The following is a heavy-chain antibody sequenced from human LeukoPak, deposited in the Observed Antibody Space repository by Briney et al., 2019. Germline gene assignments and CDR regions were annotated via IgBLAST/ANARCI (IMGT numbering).Heavy chain of an antibody. D-gene: IGHD7-27*01. CDR1: GYSINRGFY. J-gene: IGHJ4*02. CDR3: ARHPPGGNWGIDF. Sequence: SETLSLTCAVSGYSINRGFYWGWIRQPPGKWLEWMGSSYRSGSTYYNPSLKSRHTIPIDTYKNHFSLIHTSVTAPHTPVYYCARHPPGGNWGIDFWGQGTLVTVSS. V-gene: IGHV4-38-2*01. CDR2: SYRSGST.